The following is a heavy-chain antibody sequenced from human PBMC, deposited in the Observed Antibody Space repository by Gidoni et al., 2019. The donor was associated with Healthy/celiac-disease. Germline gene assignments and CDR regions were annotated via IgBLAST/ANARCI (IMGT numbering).Heavy chain of an antibody. J-gene: IGHJ5*02. Sequence: EVQLLESWGGLVQPGWSLRLSCAASGFTFSSYAMGWVRQAPGKGLGWVSAISGSGGSTYYADSVKGRFTISRDNSKNTLYLQMNSLRAEDTAVYYCAKDKKGSSWFFDPWGQGTLVTVSS. CDR2: ISGSGGST. V-gene: IGHV3-23*01. CDR3: AKDKKGSSWFFDP. CDR1: GFTFSSYA. D-gene: IGHD6-13*01.